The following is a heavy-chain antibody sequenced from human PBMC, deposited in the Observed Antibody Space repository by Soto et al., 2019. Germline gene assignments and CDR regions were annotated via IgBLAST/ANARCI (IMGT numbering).Heavy chain of an antibody. V-gene: IGHV4-39*01. CDR2: INYSGST. J-gene: IGHJ3*02. CDR3: ARQIVVVPAAMRDAFDI. D-gene: IGHD2-2*01. Sequence: SETLSLTCTVSGGSISSSSYYWGWIRQPPGKGLEWIGSINYSGSTYYNPSLKSRVTISVDTSKNQFSLKLSSVTAADTAVYYCARQIVVVPAAMRDAFDIWGQGTMVTVSS. CDR1: GGSISSSSYY.